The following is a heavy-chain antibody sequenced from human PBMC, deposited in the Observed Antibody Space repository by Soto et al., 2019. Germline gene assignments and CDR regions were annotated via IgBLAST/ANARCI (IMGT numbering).Heavy chain of an antibody. J-gene: IGHJ4*02. D-gene: IGHD6-19*01. CDR2: IYYSGST. CDR3: ARVAVAGGIEFAF. Sequence: QLQLQESGPGLVKPSETLSLTCTVSGGSISSSSYYWGWIRQPPGKGLEWIGSIYYSGSTHYNPTLSSRVTISVETSKNECSRKLSAVTATDTAVYYCARVAVAGGIEFAFWGQGTLVTVSS. V-gene: IGHV4-39*01. CDR1: GGSISSSSYY.